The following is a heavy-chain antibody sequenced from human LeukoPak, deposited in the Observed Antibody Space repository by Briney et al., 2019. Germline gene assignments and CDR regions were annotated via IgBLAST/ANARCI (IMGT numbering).Heavy chain of an antibody. Sequence: PGGSLRLSCAASGFTFRTYWMHWVRQVPGKGLVWVSRISSDGSSTIYADSVKGRFTISRDNANNTPYLQMNSLRGEDTAVYYCAREWALPGAYYMDVWGKGTTVTVSS. CDR1: GFTFRTYW. CDR3: AREWALPGAYYMDV. V-gene: IGHV3-74*01. CDR2: ISSDGSST. D-gene: IGHD1-26*01. J-gene: IGHJ6*03.